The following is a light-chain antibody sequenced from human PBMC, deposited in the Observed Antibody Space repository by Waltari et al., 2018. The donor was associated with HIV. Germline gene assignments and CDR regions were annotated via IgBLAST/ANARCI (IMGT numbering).Light chain of an antibody. CDR3: QQYNTYSIT. CDR1: ESISSW. Sequence: DIQMTQSPSTLFASVGDRVTITCRASESISSWLAWFQHKPGTAPRLLIYKASNLESGVPSRFSGSGSGTEFSLTISSLQPEDFATYYCQQYNTYSITFGQGTRLEI. J-gene: IGKJ5*01. V-gene: IGKV1-5*03. CDR2: KAS.